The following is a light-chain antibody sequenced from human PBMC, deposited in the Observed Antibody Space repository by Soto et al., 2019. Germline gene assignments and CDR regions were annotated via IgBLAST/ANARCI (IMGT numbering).Light chain of an antibody. CDR3: QQYENLPT. CDR2: DAS. CDR1: QNINNY. Sequence: DIQMTQSPSSLSASVGDRVTITCQASQNINNYLNWYQQKPGRAPKLLIYDASNLEAGVPSRFRGSGSGTDFTFTIRRLQPEDTATYDCQQYENLPTFGQGTRLEIK. V-gene: IGKV1-33*01. J-gene: IGKJ5*01.